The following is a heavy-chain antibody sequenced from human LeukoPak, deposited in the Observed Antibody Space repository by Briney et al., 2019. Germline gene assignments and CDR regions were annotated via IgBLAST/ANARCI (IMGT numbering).Heavy chain of an antibody. Sequence: GSLRLSCAASGFTFSSYEMNWVRQPPGKGLEWIGQIYHSGSTNYNPSLKSRLTISVDTSKNQFSLKLSSVTAADTAVYYCARVGKGKSFGEVLKGRMKTNWFDPWGQGTLVTVSS. V-gene: IGHV4-34*01. D-gene: IGHD3-10*01. CDR2: IYHSGST. CDR3: ARVGKGKSFGEVLKGRMKTNWFDP. CDR1: GFTFSSYE. J-gene: IGHJ5*02.